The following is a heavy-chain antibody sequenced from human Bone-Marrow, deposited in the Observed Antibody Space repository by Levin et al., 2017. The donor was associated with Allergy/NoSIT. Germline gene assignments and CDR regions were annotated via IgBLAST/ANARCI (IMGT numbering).Heavy chain of an antibody. CDR1: GGTFNNNA. J-gene: IGHJ5*02. D-gene: IGHD3-10*01. CDR2: IIPVYDTP. Sequence: SVKVSCKASGGTFNNNAVSWVRQAPGQGLEWMGGIIPVYDTPKYAQNFQGRLTITADASRSAVHMELSSLRSNDTAVYYCARALVLGDVNNWFDPWGPGTLVTVSS. CDR3: ARALVLGDVNNWFDP. V-gene: IGHV1-69*13.